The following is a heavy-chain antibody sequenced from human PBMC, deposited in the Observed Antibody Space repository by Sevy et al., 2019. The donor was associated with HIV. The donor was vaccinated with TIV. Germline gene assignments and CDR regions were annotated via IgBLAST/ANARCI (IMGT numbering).Heavy chain of an antibody. CDR2: ISSSSSYI. CDR1: GFTFSSYS. D-gene: IGHD1-26*01. J-gene: IGHJ3*02. CDR3: ARDHIVGANEAFDI. Sequence: GGSLRLSCAASGFTFSSYSMNWVRQAPGKGLEWVSSISSSSSYIYYADSVKGRFTISRDNAKNSLYLQMNSLRAKDTAVYYCARDHIVGANEAFDIWGQGTMVTVSS. V-gene: IGHV3-21*01.